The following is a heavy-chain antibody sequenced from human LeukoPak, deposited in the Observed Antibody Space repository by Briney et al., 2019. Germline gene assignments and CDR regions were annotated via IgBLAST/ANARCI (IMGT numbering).Heavy chain of an antibody. CDR1: GGTFSSYA. D-gene: IGHD4-17*01. CDR3: ARGPDGDYSPAVDY. Sequence: SVKVSCKASGGTFSSYAISWVRQAPGQGLEWMGRIIPILGIADYAQKFQGRVTITADKSTSTAYMELSSLRSEDTAVYYCARGPDGDYSPAVDYWGQGTLVTVSS. V-gene: IGHV1-69*04. CDR2: IIPILGIA. J-gene: IGHJ4*02.